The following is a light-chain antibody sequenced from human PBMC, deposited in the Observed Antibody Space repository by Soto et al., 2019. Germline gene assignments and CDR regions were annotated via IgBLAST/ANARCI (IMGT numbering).Light chain of an antibody. Sequence: EILMTQSPATLSVSPGERATLSCRASQSVSNNLAWYQQKPGQAPRLLIYGASTRATGVPARFSGSGSGAEFTLTISSLQSEDFAVYYCQQHDGWPLTFGGGTKVESK. CDR1: QSVSNN. CDR3: QQHDGWPLT. J-gene: IGKJ4*01. CDR2: GAS. V-gene: IGKV3-15*01.